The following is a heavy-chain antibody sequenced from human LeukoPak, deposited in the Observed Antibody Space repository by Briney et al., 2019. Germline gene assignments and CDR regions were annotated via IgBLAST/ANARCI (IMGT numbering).Heavy chain of an antibody. CDR1: GDSVSSNSAA. V-gene: IGHV6-1*01. Sequence: KHSQTLSLTCAISGDSVSSNSAAWNWIRQSPSRGLEWLGRTYYRSKWYNDYAVSVKSRITINPDTSKNQFSLQLNSVTPEDTAVYYCTFSRVRGVGSYYYYYYMDVWGKGTTVTVSS. J-gene: IGHJ6*03. D-gene: IGHD3-10*02. CDR3: TFSRVRGVGSYYYYYYMDV. CDR2: TYYRSKWYN.